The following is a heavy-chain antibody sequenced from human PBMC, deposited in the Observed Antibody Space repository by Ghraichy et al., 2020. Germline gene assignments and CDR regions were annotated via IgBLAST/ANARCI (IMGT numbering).Heavy chain of an antibody. Sequence: GGSLRLSCAASGFTFSAYAMSWVRQAPGKGLEWVSSTSGGGGSTYYADSVKGRFTISRDNSKNTLYLQMNSLRVEDTAVYFCVKRMDGSGGSRYGSFDYWGQGTLVTVSS. CDR3: VKRMDGSGGSRYGSFDY. CDR1: GFTFSAYA. V-gene: IGHV3-23*01. CDR2: TSGGGGST. D-gene: IGHD2-15*01. J-gene: IGHJ4*02.